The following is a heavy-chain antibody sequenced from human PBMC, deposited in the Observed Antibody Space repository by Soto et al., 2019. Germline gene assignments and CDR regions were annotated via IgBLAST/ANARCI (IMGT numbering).Heavy chain of an antibody. J-gene: IGHJ3*02. Sequence: SQTLSLTCTVSGGSINSYYWSWIRQPPGKGLEWIGYISNSGSTYYNSSLRSRVSISLDTSKNQVSLKLSSVTAADTAVYYCARDHCSIGSCLSLDAFDIWGQGTLVTVSS. CDR2: ISNSGST. D-gene: IGHD2-15*01. CDR1: GGSINSYY. V-gene: IGHV4-59*01. CDR3: ARDHCSIGSCLSLDAFDI.